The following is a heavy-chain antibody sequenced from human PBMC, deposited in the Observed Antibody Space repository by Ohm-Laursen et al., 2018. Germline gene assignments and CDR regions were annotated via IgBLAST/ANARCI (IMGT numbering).Heavy chain of an antibody. V-gene: IGHV3-7*01. Sequence: SLRLSCAASGFTFSSYEMNWVRQAPGKGLECVAYIKQDGSERFYADSVKGRLTISRDNSKNSLFLQMNSLRADDTAIYYCARGRAYMDVWGQGTTVTVSS. CDR2: IKQDGSER. J-gene: IGHJ6*02. D-gene: IGHD2-21*01. CDR3: ARGRAYMDV. CDR1: GFTFSSYE.